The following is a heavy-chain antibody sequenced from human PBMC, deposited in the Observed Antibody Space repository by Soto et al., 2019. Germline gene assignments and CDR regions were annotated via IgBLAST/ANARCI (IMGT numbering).Heavy chain of an antibody. J-gene: IGHJ6*02. CDR3: ARASGLPWGYYYGMDV. V-gene: IGHV4-34*01. CDR2: INHSGST. D-gene: IGHD1-26*01. Sequence: NPSETLSLTCAVYGGSFSGYYWSWIRQPPGKGLEWIGEINHSGSTNYNPSLKSRVTISVDTSKNQFSLKLSSVTAADTAVYYCARASGLPWGYYYGMDVWGQGTTVTVSS. CDR1: GGSFSGYY.